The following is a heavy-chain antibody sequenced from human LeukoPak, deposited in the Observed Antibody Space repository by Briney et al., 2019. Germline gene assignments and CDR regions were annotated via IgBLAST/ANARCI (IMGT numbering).Heavy chain of an antibody. CDR2: INHSGST. CDR1: GGSFSGYY. V-gene: IGHV4-34*01. Sequence: SETLSLTCAVYGGSFSGYYWSWIRQPPGKGLEWIGEINHSGSTNYNPSLKSRVTISVDTSKNQFSLKLNSVTAADTAVYYCARGAGKLRRKNYYYYMDVWGKGTTVTVSS. D-gene: IGHD3-10*01. J-gene: IGHJ6*03. CDR3: ARGAGKLRRKNYYYYMDV.